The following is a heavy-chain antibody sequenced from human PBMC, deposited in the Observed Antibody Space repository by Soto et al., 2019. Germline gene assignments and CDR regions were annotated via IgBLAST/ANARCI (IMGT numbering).Heavy chain of an antibody. CDR3: AREGRYCSSTSCSDYYYGMDV. CDR1: GYTFTSYD. Sequence: GASVKVSCKASGYTFTSYDINWVRQATGQGLEWMGIINPNGGSTSYAQKFQGRVTMTRNTSTSTVYMELSSLRSEDTAVYYCAREGRYCSSTSCSDYYYGMDVWGQGTTVTVSS. CDR2: INPNGGST. V-gene: IGHV1-46*01. D-gene: IGHD2-2*01. J-gene: IGHJ6*02.